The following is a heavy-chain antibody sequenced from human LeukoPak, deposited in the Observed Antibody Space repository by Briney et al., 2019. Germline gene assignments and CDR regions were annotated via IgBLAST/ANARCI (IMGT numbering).Heavy chain of an antibody. CDR2: IYYSGST. Sequence: PSQTLSLTCTVSGGSISSSSYYWGYIRQPPGKGLEWIGSIYYSGSTYYNPSLKSRVTISVDTSKNQFSLNLSSVTAADTAVYYCATYCSSSNCPHRRTFDIWGQGTMVTVSS. J-gene: IGHJ3*02. CDR1: GGSISSSSYY. CDR3: ATYCSSSNCPHRRTFDI. V-gene: IGHV4-39*01. D-gene: IGHD2-2*01.